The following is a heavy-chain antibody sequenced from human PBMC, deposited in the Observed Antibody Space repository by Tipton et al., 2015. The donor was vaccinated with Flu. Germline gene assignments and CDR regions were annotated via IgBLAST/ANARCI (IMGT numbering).Heavy chain of an antibody. CDR2: IYTTGST. CDR3: ARDGPSGKYTD. CDR1: GGSITRTNYY. J-gene: IGHJ4*02. V-gene: IGHV4-61*02. Sequence: TLSLTCTVSGGSITRTNYYWSWIRQPAGEGLEWIGRIYTTGSTNYNPSLENRLTISIDTSRNQVSLNVTSVTAADTARYYCARDGPSGKYTDWGQGSPVTVSS. D-gene: IGHD1-26*01.